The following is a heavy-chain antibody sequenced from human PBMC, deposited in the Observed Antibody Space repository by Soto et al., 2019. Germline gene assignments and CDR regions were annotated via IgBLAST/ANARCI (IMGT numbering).Heavy chain of an antibody. CDR1: GFTFSSYD. V-gene: IGHV3-13*01. D-gene: IGHD4-17*01. Sequence: EVQLVESGGGLVQPGGSLRLSCAASGFTFSSYDMHWVRQATGKGLEWVSAIGTAGDTYYPGSVKGRFTISRENAKNSLYLQMNSLRAGDTAVYYCASFKTTVNAFDIWGQGTMVTVSS. CDR2: IGTAGDT. CDR3: ASFKTTVNAFDI. J-gene: IGHJ3*02.